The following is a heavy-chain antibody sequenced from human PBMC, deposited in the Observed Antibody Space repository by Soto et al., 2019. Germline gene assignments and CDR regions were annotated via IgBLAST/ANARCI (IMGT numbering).Heavy chain of an antibody. CDR2: ISSSSSYI. CDR3: ARDDGYCSSTSCYYYYYYGMDV. J-gene: IGHJ6*02. Sequence: EVQLVESGGGLVKPGGSLRLSCAASGFTFSSYSMNWVRQAPGKGLEWVSSISSSSSYIYYADSVKGRFTISRDNAKNSLYLQMNSLRAEDTAVYYCARDDGYCSSTSCYYYYYYGMDVWGQGTTVTVSS. CDR1: GFTFSSYS. D-gene: IGHD2-2*01. V-gene: IGHV3-21*01.